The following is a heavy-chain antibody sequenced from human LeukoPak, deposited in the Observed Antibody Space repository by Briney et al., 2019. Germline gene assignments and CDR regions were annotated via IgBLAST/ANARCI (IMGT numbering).Heavy chain of an antibody. CDR2: ISSSSSYI. J-gene: IGHJ5*02. Sequence: TGGSLRLSCAASGFTFSSYSMNWVRQAPGKGLEWVSSISSSSSYIYYADSVKGRFTISRDNAKNSLYLQMNSLRAEDTAVYYCARDDYSKFRWFDPWGQGTLVTVSS. V-gene: IGHV3-21*01. CDR1: GFTFSSYS. CDR3: ARDDYSKFRWFDP. D-gene: IGHD4-11*01.